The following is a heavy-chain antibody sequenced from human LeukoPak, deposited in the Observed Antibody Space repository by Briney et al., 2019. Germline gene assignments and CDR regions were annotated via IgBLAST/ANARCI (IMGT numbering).Heavy chain of an antibody. J-gene: IGHJ4*02. CDR2: IYYSGST. CDR1: GGSISSGDYY. V-gene: IGHV4-31*03. D-gene: IGHD3-22*01. Sequence: KASETLSLTCTVSGGSISSGDYYWSWIRQHPGKGLEWIGYIYYSGSTYYNPSLKSRVTISVDTSKNQFSLKLSSVTAADTAVYYCARVQRDYYDSSRRYFDYWGQGTLVTVSS. CDR3: ARVQRDYYDSSRRYFDY.